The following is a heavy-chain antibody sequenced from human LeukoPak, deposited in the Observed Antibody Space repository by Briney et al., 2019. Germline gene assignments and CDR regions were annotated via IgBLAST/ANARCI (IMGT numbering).Heavy chain of an antibody. J-gene: IGHJ3*02. CDR1: GYTFTSYG. CDR3: ARDGRGGIWRDIVVVVAATSAFDI. CDR2: ISAYNGNT. D-gene: IGHD2-15*01. V-gene: IGHV1-18*01. Sequence: GASVKVSCKASGYTFTSYGISWVRQAPGQGLEWMGWISAYNGNTNYAQKLQGRVTMTTDTSTSIAYMELRSLRSDDTAVYYCARDGRGGIWRDIVVVVAATSAFDIWGQGTMVTVSS.